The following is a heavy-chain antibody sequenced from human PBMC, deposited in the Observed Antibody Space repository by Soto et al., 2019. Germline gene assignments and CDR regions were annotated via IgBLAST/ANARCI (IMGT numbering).Heavy chain of an antibody. D-gene: IGHD4-17*01. J-gene: IGHJ5*02. CDR3: AIETYGDYVGYFDP. V-gene: IGHV4-30-2*01. Sequence: QLQLQESGSRLVKSSETLSLTCAVSGDTISTGGYSWAWIRQPPRKPLELIGHTYHSGNPYYNPCLKSRVSISVDRSKNQFSLKLSSGTAADTAVYYCAIETYGDYVGYFDPCGQVPRVTVSS. CDR1: GDTISTGGYS. CDR2: TYHSGNP.